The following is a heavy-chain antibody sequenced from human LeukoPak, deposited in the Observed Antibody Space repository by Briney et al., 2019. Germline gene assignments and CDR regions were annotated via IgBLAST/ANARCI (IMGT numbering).Heavy chain of an antibody. V-gene: IGHV1-69*01. CDR3: ARDRSHLNWNDPNYYMDV. Sequence: PGGSLRLSCAASGFTFSSYWMSWVRQAPGQGLEWMGGIIPIFGTANYAQKFQGRVTITADESTSTAYMELSSLRSEDTAVYYCARDRSHLNWNDPNYYMDVWGKGTTVTISS. J-gene: IGHJ6*03. CDR2: IIPIFGTA. CDR1: GFTFSSYW. D-gene: IGHD1-20*01.